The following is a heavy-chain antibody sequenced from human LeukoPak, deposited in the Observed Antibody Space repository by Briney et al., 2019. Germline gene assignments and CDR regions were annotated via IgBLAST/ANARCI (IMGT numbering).Heavy chain of an antibody. J-gene: IGHJ4*02. V-gene: IGHV3-11*01. D-gene: IGHD3-3*01. Sequence: GGSLRLSCAASGFTFSDYYMSWIRQAPGKGLEWVSYISSSGSTIYYADSVKGRFTISRDNAKNSLYLQMNSLRAEDTAVYYCAKASRILEWLFDYWGQGTLVTVSS. CDR2: ISSSGSTI. CDR1: GFTFSDYY. CDR3: AKASRILEWLFDY.